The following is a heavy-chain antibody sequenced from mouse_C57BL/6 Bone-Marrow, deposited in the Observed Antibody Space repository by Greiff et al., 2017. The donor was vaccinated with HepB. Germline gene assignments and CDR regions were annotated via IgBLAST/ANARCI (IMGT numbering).Heavy chain of an antibody. J-gene: IGHJ2*01. D-gene: IGHD2-5*01. CDR2: ISSGSSTI. Sequence: EVKVEESGGGLVKPGGSLKLSCAASGFTFSDYGMHWVRQAPEKGLEWVAYISSGSSTIYYADTVKGRFTISRDNAKNTLFLQMTSLRSEDTAMYYCARDYYSNYDYFDYWGQGTTLTVSS. CDR3: ARDYYSNYDYFDY. CDR1: GFTFSDYG. V-gene: IGHV5-17*01.